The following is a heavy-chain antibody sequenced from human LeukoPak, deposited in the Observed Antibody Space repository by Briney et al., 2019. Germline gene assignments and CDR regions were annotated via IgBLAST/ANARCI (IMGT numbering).Heavy chain of an antibody. V-gene: IGHV4-59*01. CDR1: GGSISSYY. J-gene: IGHJ4*02. CDR3: ARGGFWSGYPRGSFDY. Sequence: SETLSLTCTVSGGSISSYYWSWIRQPPGKGLEWIGYIYYSGSTNYNPSPKSRVTISVDTSKNQFSLKLSSVTAADTAVYYCARGGFWSGYPRGSFDYWGQGTLVTVSS. CDR2: IYYSGST. D-gene: IGHD3-3*01.